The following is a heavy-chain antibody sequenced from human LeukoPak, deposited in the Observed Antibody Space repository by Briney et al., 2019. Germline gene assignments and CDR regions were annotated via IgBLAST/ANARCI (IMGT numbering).Heavy chain of an antibody. J-gene: IGHJ4*02. CDR3: RTGYSYGLH. D-gene: IGHD5-18*01. V-gene: IGHV3-7*01. CDR2: IKQDGSEK. CDR1: GFTFSSYW. Sequence: GGSLRLSCAAPGFTFSSYWMSWVRQAPGKGLEWVANIKQDGSEKYYVDSVKGRFTISRDNAKNSLYLQMNSLRAEDTAVYYCRTGYSYGLHWGQGTLVTVSS.